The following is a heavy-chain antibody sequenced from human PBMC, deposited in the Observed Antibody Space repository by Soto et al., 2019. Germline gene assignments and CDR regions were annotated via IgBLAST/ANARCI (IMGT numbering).Heavy chain of an antibody. Sequence: PGGSLRLSCTTSGFTFGDYLMTWFRLPPGKGLEWVGFVRSKAYGGTTEYAASVKGRFVVSRDDSKSIAYLQMNSLQIEDTAVYYCTRLSGAWNDGGFDYWGQGTLVTVSS. J-gene: IGHJ4*02. D-gene: IGHD1-1*01. CDR3: TRLSGAWNDGGFDY. V-gene: IGHV3-49*03. CDR1: GFTFGDYL. CDR2: VRSKAYGGTT.